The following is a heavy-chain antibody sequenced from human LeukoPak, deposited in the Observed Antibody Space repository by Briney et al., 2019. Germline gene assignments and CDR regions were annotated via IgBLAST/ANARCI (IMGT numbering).Heavy chain of an antibody. J-gene: IGHJ4*02. CDR3: ARLRSRGYCSSTSCYASDY. CDR1: GYTFTYYY. D-gene: IGHD2-2*01. V-gene: IGHV1-2*02. Sequence: ASVKVSCKASGYTFTYYYMHWVRQAPGQGLEWMGWINPNSGGTNYAQKFQGRVTMTRDTSISTAYMELSRLRSDDTAVYYCARLRSRGYCSSTSCYASDYWGQGTLVTVSS. CDR2: INPNSGGT.